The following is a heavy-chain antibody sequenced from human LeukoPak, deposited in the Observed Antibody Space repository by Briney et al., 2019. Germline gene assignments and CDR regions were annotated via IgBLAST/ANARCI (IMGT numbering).Heavy chain of an antibody. J-gene: IGHJ4*02. Sequence: SETLSLTCTVSGGSISSGGYCWSWIRQHPGKGLEWIGYIYYSGSTYYNPSLKSRVTISVDTSKNQFSLKLSSVTAADTAVYYCARGTYCSGGSCYDLWGQGTLVTVSS. CDR1: GGSISSGGYC. V-gene: IGHV4-31*03. CDR3: ARGTYCSGGSCYDL. CDR2: IYYSGST. D-gene: IGHD2-15*01.